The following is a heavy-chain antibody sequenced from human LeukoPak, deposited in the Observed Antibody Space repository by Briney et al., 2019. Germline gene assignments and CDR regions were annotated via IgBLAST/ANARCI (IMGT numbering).Heavy chain of an antibody. J-gene: IGHJ4*02. CDR1: GFTFSSYA. D-gene: IGHD5-18*01. CDR2: ISGSGGST. Sequence: YPGGSLRLSCAASGFTFSSYAMSWVRQAPGKGLEWVSAISGSGGSTYYADSVKGRFTISRDNSKNTLYLQMNSLRAEDTAVYYWAKGPKKDVDTAMVVLDYWGQGPLVTVSS. CDR3: AKGPKKDVDTAMVVLDY. V-gene: IGHV3-23*01.